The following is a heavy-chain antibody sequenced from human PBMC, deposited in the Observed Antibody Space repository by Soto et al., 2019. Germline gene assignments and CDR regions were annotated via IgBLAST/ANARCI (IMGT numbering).Heavy chain of an antibody. J-gene: IGHJ4*02. D-gene: IGHD1-26*01. CDR3: VVTHNGNPALPYLDV. Sequence: EVQVEESGGGLVKPGESLRLSCEGSGFTFNIAWLSWVRQAPGKGLEWIGRIKSKGSGGTTDYAAPVKGRFSVSRDDLKNKLYLQMHSLIIEDTAIYYCVVTHNGNPALPYLDVWGQGTLVTVSS. CDR2: IKSKGSGGTT. V-gene: IGHV3-15*01. CDR1: GFTFNIAW.